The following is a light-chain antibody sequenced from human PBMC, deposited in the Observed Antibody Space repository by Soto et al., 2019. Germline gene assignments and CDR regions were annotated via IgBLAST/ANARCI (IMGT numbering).Light chain of an antibody. CDR1: SGHSSYA. V-gene: IGLV4-69*01. CDR3: QTWGTGIRV. Sequence: QLVLTQSPSASASLGASVKLTCTLSSGHSSYAIAWHQQQPEKGPRILMKVNSDGSHSRGDGIPDRFSGSSSGAERYLTISSLQSEDEADYYCQTWGTGIRVFGGGTKLTVL. CDR2: VNSDGSH. J-gene: IGLJ3*02.